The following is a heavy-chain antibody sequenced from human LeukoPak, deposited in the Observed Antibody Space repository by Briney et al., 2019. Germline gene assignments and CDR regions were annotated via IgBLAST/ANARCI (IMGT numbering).Heavy chain of an antibody. CDR3: ARDLGSSSGWPYYYYGMDV. Sequence: PSETLSLTCTVSGGSISSYYWSWIRQPPGKGLEWIGYIYYSGSTNYNPSLKSRVTISVDTSKNQFSLKLSSVTAADTAVYYCARDLGSSSGWPYYYYGMDVWGQGTTVTVSS. CDR2: IYYSGST. V-gene: IGHV4-59*01. CDR1: GGSISSYY. D-gene: IGHD6-19*01. J-gene: IGHJ6*02.